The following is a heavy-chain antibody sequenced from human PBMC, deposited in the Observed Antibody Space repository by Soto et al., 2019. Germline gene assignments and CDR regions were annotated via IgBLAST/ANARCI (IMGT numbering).Heavy chain of an antibody. CDR1: GFTFSTYW. CDR3: ARDNPSMVRGLLRYYGMDV. D-gene: IGHD3-10*01. CDR2: IKQDGSEK. J-gene: IGHJ6*02. Sequence: EVQLVESGGGLVQPGGSLRLSCAASGFTFSTYWMTWVRQTPGKGLEWVANIKQDGSEKYYVDSMKGRRTISRDNAKSSLYLQINSLRAEDTAVYYCARDNPSMVRGLLRYYGMDVWGQGTTVTVSS. V-gene: IGHV3-7*05.